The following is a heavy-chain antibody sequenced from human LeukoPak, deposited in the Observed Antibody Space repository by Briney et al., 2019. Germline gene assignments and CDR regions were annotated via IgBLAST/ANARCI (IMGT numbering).Heavy chain of an antibody. CDR2: TSSSGGST. CDR3: AKCGSSTSCRSFDY. Sequence: GGSLRLSCAASGFTFSSYAMSWVRQAPGKGLEWVSVTSSSGGSTYYADSVKGRFTISRDNSKNTLYLQMNSLRAEGTAVYYCAKCGSSTSCRSFDYWGQGTLVTVSS. CDR1: GFTFSSYA. J-gene: IGHJ4*02. V-gene: IGHV3-23*01. D-gene: IGHD2-2*01.